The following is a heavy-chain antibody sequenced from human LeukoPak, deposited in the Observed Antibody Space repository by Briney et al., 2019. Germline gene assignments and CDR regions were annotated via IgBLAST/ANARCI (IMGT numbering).Heavy chain of an antibody. J-gene: IGHJ4*02. Sequence: ASVKVSCKTSGYTFISYTITWVRQAPGQGLEWMGWISGYRGDTKYAQKVQGRVTMTTDTSTGTAYMELRSLTSDDTAVYYCARVGPTFYFDYWGRGTLVTVYS. V-gene: IGHV1-18*01. CDR1: GYTFISYT. CDR2: ISGYRGDT. CDR3: ARVGPTFYFDY. D-gene: IGHD1-1*01.